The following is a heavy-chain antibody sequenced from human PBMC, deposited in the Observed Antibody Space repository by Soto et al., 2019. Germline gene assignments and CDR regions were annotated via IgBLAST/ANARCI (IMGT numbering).Heavy chain of an antibody. J-gene: IGHJ4*02. CDR3: ARSWAYYYASGTYYGGIMGYYFNY. Sequence: EVQLVESGGGLVQPGGSLRLSCAASGFTFSGYSVNWVRQAPGRGLEWVSYISSSSSTIYYADSVKGRFTISRDDAKNSLYLQMNSLRAEDTAVYYCARSWAYYYASGTYYGGIMGYYFNYWGQGTLVTVSS. V-gene: IGHV3-48*01. CDR1: GFTFSGYS. CDR2: ISSSSSTI. D-gene: IGHD3-10*01.